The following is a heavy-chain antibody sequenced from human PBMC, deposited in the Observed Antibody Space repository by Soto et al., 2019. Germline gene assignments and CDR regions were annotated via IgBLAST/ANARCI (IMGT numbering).Heavy chain of an antibody. CDR3: AHLGGSSWGRLLTFDY. CDR1: GFSLSTSGVG. V-gene: IGHV2-5*02. J-gene: IGHJ4*02. CDR2: IYWDDDK. Sequence: QITLKESGPTLVKPTQTLTLTCTFSGFSLSTSGVGVGWIRQPPGKAPEWLALIYWDDDKRYSPSLKSRLTITKDTSKNQVVLTMTNMDPVDTATYYCAHLGGSSWGRLLTFDYWGQGTLVTVSS. D-gene: IGHD6-6*01.